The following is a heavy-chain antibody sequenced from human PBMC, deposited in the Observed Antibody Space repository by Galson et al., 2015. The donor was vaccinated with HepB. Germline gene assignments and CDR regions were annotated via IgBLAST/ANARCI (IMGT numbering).Heavy chain of an antibody. CDR1: GGSFSGYY. D-gene: IGHD2-15*01. CDR2: INHSGST. V-gene: IGHV4-34*01. Sequence: SETLSLTCAVYGGSFSGYYWSWIRQPPGKGLEWIGEINHSGSTNYNPSLKSRVTISVDTSKNQFSLKLSSVTAADTAVYYCASEDNNASDYWGQGTLVTVSS. CDR3: ASEDNNASDY. J-gene: IGHJ4*02.